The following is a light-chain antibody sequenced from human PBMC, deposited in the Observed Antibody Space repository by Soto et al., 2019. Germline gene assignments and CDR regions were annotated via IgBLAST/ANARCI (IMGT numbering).Light chain of an antibody. CDR1: QSVSSY. CDR2: DAS. CDR3: HQSDDWWT. V-gene: IGKV3-11*01. Sequence: IVLTQSQATLSLSPWERDTLFCRASQSVSSYLAWYQQKPGQAPRLLIYDASNRATGIPARFSGSGSGTDFTLTISSLEPEDFAVYYCHQSDDWWTFGQGTKVDIK. J-gene: IGKJ1*01.